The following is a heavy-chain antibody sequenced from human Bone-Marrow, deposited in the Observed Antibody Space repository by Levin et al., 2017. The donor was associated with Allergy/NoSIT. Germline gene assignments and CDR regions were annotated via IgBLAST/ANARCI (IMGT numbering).Heavy chain of an antibody. V-gene: IGHV4-59*11. D-gene: IGHD3-16*02. CDR2: ISYSGSA. Sequence: SQTLSLTCSVSGGSISMPHWSWIRQPPGKGLEWIGFISYSGSADYKPSLRSRVTLSIDTSNNQFSLRLRSVTASDPAMYFCARAHYDNFWVTYRLTGFDPWGQGTLVTVSS. CDR3: ARAHYDNFWVTYRLTGFDP. CDR1: GGSISMPH. J-gene: IGHJ5*02.